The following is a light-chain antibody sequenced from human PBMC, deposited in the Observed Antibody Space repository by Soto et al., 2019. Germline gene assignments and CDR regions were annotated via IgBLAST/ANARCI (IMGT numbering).Light chain of an antibody. V-gene: IGLV1-40*01. CDR1: SSNIGAGYD. Sequence: QSVLTPPPSVSAAPVQRVTISCTGSSSNIGAGYDVHWYQQLPGTAPKLLIYGNSNRPSGVPDRFSGSKSGTSASLAITGLQAEDEADYYCQSYDSSLSGYVFGTGTKVTVL. CDR2: GNS. CDR3: QSYDSSLSGYV. J-gene: IGLJ1*01.